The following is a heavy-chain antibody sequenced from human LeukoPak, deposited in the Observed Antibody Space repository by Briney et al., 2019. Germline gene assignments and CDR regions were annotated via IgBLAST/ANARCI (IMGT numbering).Heavy chain of an antibody. V-gene: IGHV3-30*03. J-gene: IGHJ4*02. CDR2: ISYDGSDK. CDR1: GFIFSNYG. CDR3: ARESRGGPNQD. D-gene: IGHD2-15*01. Sequence: GGSLRLSCAASGFIFSNYGMHWIRQAPGKGLERVAVISYDGSDKYYADSVKGRFTISRDNSKNTLYLQLSSLRAEDTAVYYCARESRGGPNQDWGQGTLVTVSS.